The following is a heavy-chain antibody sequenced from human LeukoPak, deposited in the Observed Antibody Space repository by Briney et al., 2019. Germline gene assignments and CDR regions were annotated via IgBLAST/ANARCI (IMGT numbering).Heavy chain of an antibody. CDR3: ARHGYSSNFDY. J-gene: IGHJ4*02. V-gene: IGHV4-59*01. D-gene: IGHD6-13*01. CDR2: IYYSGST. Sequence: SETLSLTCTVSGGSISSYYWSWIRQPPGKGLEWIGYIYYSGSTNYNPSLKSRVTISVDTSKNQFSLKLRSVTAADTAVYYCARHGYSSNFDYWGQGTLVTVSS. CDR1: GGSISSYY.